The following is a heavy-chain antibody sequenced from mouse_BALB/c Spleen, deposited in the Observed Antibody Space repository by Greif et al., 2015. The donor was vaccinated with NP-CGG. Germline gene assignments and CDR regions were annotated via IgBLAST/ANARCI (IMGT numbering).Heavy chain of an antibody. J-gene: IGHJ2*01. Sequence: QVQLQQSGAELVKPGASVKLSCKASGYTFTSYWMHWVKQRPGQGLEWIGEIDPSDSYTNYNQKFKGKATLTVDKSSSTAYMQLSSLTSEDSAVYYCARRGYWGQGTTLTVSS. V-gene: IGHV1-69*02. CDR1: GYTFTSYW. CDR2: IDPSDSYT. CDR3: ARRGY.